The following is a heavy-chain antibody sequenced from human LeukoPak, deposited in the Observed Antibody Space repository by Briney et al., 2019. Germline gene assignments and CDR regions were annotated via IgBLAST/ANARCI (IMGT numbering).Heavy chain of an antibody. CDR3: AKDQSTMVRGVMGDY. V-gene: IGHV3-30*02. Sequence: GGSLRLSCAASGFTFSSYGMHWVRQAPGKGLEWVAFIRYDGSNKYYADSVKGRFTISRDNSKNTLYLQTNSLRAEDTAVYYCAKDQSTMVRGVMGDYWGQGTLVTVSS. CDR2: IRYDGSNK. CDR1: GFTFSSYG. J-gene: IGHJ4*02. D-gene: IGHD3-10*01.